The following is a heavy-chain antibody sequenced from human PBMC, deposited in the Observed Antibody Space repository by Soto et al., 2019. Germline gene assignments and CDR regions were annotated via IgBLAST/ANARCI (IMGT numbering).Heavy chain of an antibody. CDR1: GFTFSNAW. J-gene: IGHJ5*02. Sequence: EVQLVESGGGLVKPGGSLRLSCAASGFTFSNAWMSWVRQAPGKGLEWVGRIKSKTDGGTTEYAAPVKGRFTISRDDSKNTLYLQMNSLKTEDTAVYYCTTEGVCSGYPSLLPWGQGTLVTVSS. CDR3: TTEGVCSGYPSLLP. CDR2: IKSKTDGGTT. D-gene: IGHD3-22*01. V-gene: IGHV3-15*01.